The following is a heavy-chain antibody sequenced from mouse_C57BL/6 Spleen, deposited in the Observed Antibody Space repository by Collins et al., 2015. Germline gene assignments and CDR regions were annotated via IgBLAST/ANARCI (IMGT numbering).Heavy chain of an antibody. D-gene: IGHD6-5*01. Sequence: EVQLQQSGPVLVKPGASVKMSCKASGYTFTDYYMNWVKQSHGKSLEWIGVINPYNGGTSYNQKFKGKATLTVDKSSSTAYMELNSLTSEDSAVYYCARSPMGRSAMDYWGQGTSVTVSS. J-gene: IGHJ4*01. CDR1: GYTFTDYY. V-gene: IGHV1-19*01. CDR2: INPYNGGT. CDR3: ARSPMGRSAMDY.